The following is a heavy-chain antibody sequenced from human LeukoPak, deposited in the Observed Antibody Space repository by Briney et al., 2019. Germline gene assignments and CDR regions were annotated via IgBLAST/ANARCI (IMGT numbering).Heavy chain of an antibody. V-gene: IGHV3-48*01. Sequence: PGGSLRLSCAASGFTFSSYSMNWVRQAPGKGLEWVSYISSSSTIYYADSVKGRFTISRDNAKNSLYLQMNSLRAEDTAVYYCARDDYSNYLGWFDPRGQGTLVTVSS. D-gene: IGHD4-11*01. CDR1: GFTFSSYS. CDR3: ARDDYSNYLGWFDP. J-gene: IGHJ5*02. CDR2: ISSSSTI.